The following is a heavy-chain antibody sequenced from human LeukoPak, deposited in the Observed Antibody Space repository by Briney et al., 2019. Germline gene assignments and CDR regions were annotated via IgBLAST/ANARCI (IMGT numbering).Heavy chain of an antibody. CDR1: GGSFTTYY. CDR2: IDTSGTT. V-gene: IGHV4-4*07. D-gene: IGHD4-17*01. J-gene: IGHJ5*02. CDR3: ARVADYGDYVGGDWIDP. Sequence: SETLSLTCTVSGGSFTTYYWSWIRQPAGKGLEWIGHIDTSGTTNYNPSLKSRVTMSTDTSKNQFSLKLSSVTAADTAVYYCARVADYGDYVGGDWIDPWGQGTLVTVSS.